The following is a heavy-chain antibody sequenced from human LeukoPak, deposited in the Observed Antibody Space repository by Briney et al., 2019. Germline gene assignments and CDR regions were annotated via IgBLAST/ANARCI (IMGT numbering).Heavy chain of an antibody. CDR1: GFTFGVYG. D-gene: IGHD6-19*01. V-gene: IGHV3-23*01. J-gene: IGHJ4*02. CDR2: ISGSGGST. CDR3: ARSSGWWSLDY. Sequence: GGSLRLSCAASGFTFGVYGMSWVRQAPGKGLEWVSVISGSGGSTNYADSVKGRFTISRDNSKNTLYLQMNSLTAEDTAVYYCARSSGWWSLDYWGQGTLVTVSS.